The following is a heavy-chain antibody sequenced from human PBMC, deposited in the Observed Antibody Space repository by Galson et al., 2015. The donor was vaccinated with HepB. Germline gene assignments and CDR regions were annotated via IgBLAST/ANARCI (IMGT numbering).Heavy chain of an antibody. J-gene: IGHJ3*02. CDR1: GFTFSSYS. D-gene: IGHD3/OR15-3a*01. CDR3: ARRLDYANAFDI. V-gene: IGHV3-21*01. CDR2: ISSSSSYI. Sequence: SLRLSCAASGFTFSSYSMNWVRQAPGKGLEWVSSISSSSSYIYYADSVKGRFTISRDNAKNSLYLQMNSLRAEDTAVYYCARRLDYANAFDIWGQGTMVTVSS.